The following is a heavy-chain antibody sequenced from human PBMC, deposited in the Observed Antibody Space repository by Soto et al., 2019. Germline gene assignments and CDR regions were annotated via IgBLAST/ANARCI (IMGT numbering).Heavy chain of an antibody. CDR2: IYYSGST. CDR1: GGSISSYY. J-gene: IGHJ4*02. Sequence: SETLSLTCTVSGGSISSYYWSWIRQPPGKGLEWIGYIYYSGSTNYNPSLKSRVTISVDTSKNQFSLKLSSVTAADTAVYYCASLTPAGDAVDYWGQGTLVTVSS. V-gene: IGHV4-59*01. CDR3: ASLTPAGDAVDY. D-gene: IGHD7-27*01.